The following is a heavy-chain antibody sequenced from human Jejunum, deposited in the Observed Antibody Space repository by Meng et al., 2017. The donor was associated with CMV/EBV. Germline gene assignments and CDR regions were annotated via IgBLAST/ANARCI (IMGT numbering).Heavy chain of an antibody. CDR1: GFTVTSYG. D-gene: IGHD3-3*01. Sequence: ASGFTVTSYGMNWVRQAPGKGLEWVSSISNSSSYIYYADSVRGRFTISRDNAKNSLYLQMNSLRAEDTAVYYCARAGGIYDSPDVWGQGTTVTVSS. CDR2: ISNSSSYI. V-gene: IGHV3-21*01. CDR3: ARAGGIYDSPDV. J-gene: IGHJ6*02.